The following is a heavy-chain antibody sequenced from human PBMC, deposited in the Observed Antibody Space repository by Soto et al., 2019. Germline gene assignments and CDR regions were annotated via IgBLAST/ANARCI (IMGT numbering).Heavy chain of an antibody. Sequence: KPSETLSLTCAVYGGSFSGYYWSWIRQLPGKGLEWIGEINHSGSTNYNPSLKSRVTISVDTSKNQFSLKLSSVTAADTAVYYCARVRDYCSSTSCHGLDYWGQGTLVTVSS. J-gene: IGHJ4*02. D-gene: IGHD2-2*01. CDR3: ARVRDYCSSTSCHGLDY. CDR1: GGSFSGYY. CDR2: INHSGST. V-gene: IGHV4-34*01.